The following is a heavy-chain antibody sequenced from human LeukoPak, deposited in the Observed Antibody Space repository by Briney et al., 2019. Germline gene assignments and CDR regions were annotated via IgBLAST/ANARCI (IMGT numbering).Heavy chain of an antibody. J-gene: IGHJ4*02. V-gene: IGHV4-61*02. Sequence: SETLSLTCTVSGGSISSSSYYWSWIRQPAGKGLEWIGRIYTSGSTNYNPSLKSRVTMSVDTSKNQFSLKLSSVTAADTAVYYCARDEDRDGYNLNYWGQGTLVTVSS. CDR1: GGSISSSSYY. CDR3: ARDEDRDGYNLNY. CDR2: IYTSGST. D-gene: IGHD5-24*01.